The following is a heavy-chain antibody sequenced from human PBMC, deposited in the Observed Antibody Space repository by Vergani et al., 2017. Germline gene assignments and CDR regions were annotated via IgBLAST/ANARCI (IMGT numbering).Heavy chain of an antibody. CDR3: AKPPHYYDSSGYSV. Sequence: EVQLLESGGGLVQPGGSLRLSCAASGFTFSSYAMSWVRQAPGKGLGWVSAISGSGGSTYYADSVKGRFTISRDNSKNTLYLQMNSLRAEDTAVYYCAKPPHYYDSSGYSVWGQGTLVTVSS. V-gene: IGHV3-23*01. J-gene: IGHJ4*02. CDR2: ISGSGGST. CDR1: GFTFSSYA. D-gene: IGHD3-22*01.